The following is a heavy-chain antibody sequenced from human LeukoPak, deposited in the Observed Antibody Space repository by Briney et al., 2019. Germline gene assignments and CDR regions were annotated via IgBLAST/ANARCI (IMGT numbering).Heavy chain of an antibody. V-gene: IGHV3-7*01. Sequence: GGSLRLSCAASGFTFNTFWMSWVRQTPGKGLEWVANIKEDGTKKYYVDSVKGRFTISRDNAENSLYLHMNSLRAEDTAVYYCARDAAGYDPWGQGTLVTVSS. CDR1: GFTFNTFW. J-gene: IGHJ5*02. D-gene: IGHD6-13*01. CDR3: ARDAAGYDP. CDR2: IKEDGTKK.